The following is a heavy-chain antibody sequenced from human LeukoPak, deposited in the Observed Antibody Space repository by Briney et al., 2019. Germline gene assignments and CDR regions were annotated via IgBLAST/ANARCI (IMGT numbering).Heavy chain of an antibody. Sequence: GSLRLSCAASGFTFSSYGMHWVRQAPGKGLEWVAVISYDGSNKYYADSVKGRFTISRDNSKNTLYLQMNSLRAEDTAVYYCAKPVRYYDSSGYYPPLDYWGQGTLVTVSS. CDR1: GFTFSSYG. J-gene: IGHJ4*02. CDR3: AKPVRYYDSSGYYPPLDY. CDR2: ISYDGSNK. D-gene: IGHD3-22*01. V-gene: IGHV3-30*18.